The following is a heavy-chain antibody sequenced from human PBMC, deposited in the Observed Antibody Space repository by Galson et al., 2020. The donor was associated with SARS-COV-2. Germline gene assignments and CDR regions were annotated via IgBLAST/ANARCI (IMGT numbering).Heavy chain of an antibody. J-gene: IGHJ5*02. Sequence: GESLKISCAASGFTFSSYSMNWVRQAPGKGLEWVSSISSSSSYIYYADSVKGRFTISRDNAKNSLYLQMNSLRAEDTAVYYCANDYGGNSQPTTWGQGTLVTVSS. V-gene: IGHV3-21*01. CDR3: ANDYGGNSQPTT. CDR2: ISSSSSYI. D-gene: IGHD4-17*01. CDR1: GFTFSSYS.